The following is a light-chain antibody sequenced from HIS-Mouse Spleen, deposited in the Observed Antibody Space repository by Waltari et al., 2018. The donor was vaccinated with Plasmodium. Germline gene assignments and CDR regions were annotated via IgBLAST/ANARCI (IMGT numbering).Light chain of an antibody. Sequence: EIVMTQSPATLSVSPGERAPLSCRASQTVSSNLAWYQQKPGQDPRLLIYGASTRATGIPARFSGSGSGTEFTLTISSMQSEDFAVYDCQQYNNWPTFGQGTRLEIK. CDR2: GAS. V-gene: IGKV3-15*01. CDR3: QQYNNWPT. CDR1: QTVSSN. J-gene: IGKJ5*01.